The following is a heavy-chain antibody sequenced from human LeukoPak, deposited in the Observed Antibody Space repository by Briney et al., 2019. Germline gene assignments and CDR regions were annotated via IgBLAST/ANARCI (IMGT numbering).Heavy chain of an antibody. CDR2: ISPYNGNT. CDR1: GYTFTSLG. D-gene: IGHD2-2*02. Sequence: ASVKASCKASGYTFTSLGISWVRQAPGQGLEWMGWISPYNGNTNYAQNLQGRVTMTTDTSTSTAYMELRSLRSDDTAVYYCAREYCSSTRCYSGDYWGQGTLVTVSS. V-gene: IGHV1-18*01. J-gene: IGHJ4*02. CDR3: AREYCSSTRCYSGDY.